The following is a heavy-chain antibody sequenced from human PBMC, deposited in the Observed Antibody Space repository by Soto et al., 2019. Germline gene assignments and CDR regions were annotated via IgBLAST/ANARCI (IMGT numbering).Heavy chain of an antibody. Sequence: PEGSLRLSCAASGFTFSRYGMHWVRHAPGKGLEWVPVISYDGTNKYYGVYMKGRFTISRDNFRNTLYLQMNSLRAEDTAVYYCAKEQTYYDNSRYCYYWGQGNRGT. D-gene: IGHD3-22*01. V-gene: IGHV3-30*18. CDR1: GFTFSRYG. J-gene: IGHJ4*02. CDR2: ISYDGTNK. CDR3: AKEQTYYDNSRYCYY.